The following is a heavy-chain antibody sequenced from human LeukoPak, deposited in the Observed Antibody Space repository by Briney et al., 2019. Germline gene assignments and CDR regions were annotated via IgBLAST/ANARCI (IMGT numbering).Heavy chain of an antibody. D-gene: IGHD3-22*01. V-gene: IGHV5-51*01. CDR1: GYSFTSYW. CDR2: IYPGDSDT. J-gene: IGHJ4*02. Sequence: GESLKISCKGSGYSFTSYWIGWVRQMPGKGLEWMGIIYPGDSDTRYSPSFQGQVTISADKSISTAYLQWSSLKASDTAMYYCATLPNYDSGGYYAGYFDYWGQGTLVTVSS. CDR3: ATLPNYDSGGYYAGYFDY.